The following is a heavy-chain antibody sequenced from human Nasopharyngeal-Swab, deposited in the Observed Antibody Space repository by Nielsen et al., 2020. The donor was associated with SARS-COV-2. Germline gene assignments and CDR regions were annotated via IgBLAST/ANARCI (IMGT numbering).Heavy chain of an antibody. J-gene: IGHJ3*02. CDR3: ARDPYSSNAFDI. D-gene: IGHD6-13*01. Sequence: VRQAPGKGLEWVAVIWYDGSNKYYADSVKGRFTISRDNSKNTLYLQMNSLRAEDTAVYYCARDPYSSNAFDIWGQGTMVTVSS. V-gene: IGHV3-33*01. CDR2: IWYDGSNK.